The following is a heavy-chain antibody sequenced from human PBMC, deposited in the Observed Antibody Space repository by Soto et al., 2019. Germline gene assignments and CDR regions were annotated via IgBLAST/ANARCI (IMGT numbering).Heavy chain of an antibody. J-gene: IGHJ4*02. V-gene: IGHV3-23*01. Sequence: EVQLLESGGGLVQPGGSLRLSCAASGFTFSSYAMSWVRQAPGKGLEWVSAISGSGGSTYYADSVKGRFTISRDNSKNTLYLQMNRLRAEDTAVYYCAKDVVYCSGGSCYPGGFDYWGQGTLVTVSS. D-gene: IGHD2-15*01. CDR3: AKDVVYCSGGSCYPGGFDY. CDR1: GFTFSSYA. CDR2: ISGSGGST.